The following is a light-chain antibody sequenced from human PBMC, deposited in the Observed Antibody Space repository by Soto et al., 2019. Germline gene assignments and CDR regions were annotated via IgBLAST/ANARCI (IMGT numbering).Light chain of an antibody. CDR3: CSYAGRYTWV. Sequence: QSALTQPRSVSGSPGQSVTISCTGTSSDVGDTEYVSWYQQRPGKVPKLMIYDVTRRPSGVPDRFSGSKSGITASLTISGLQAEDEADYYCCSYAGRYTWVFGGGTKLTVL. CDR2: DVT. V-gene: IGLV2-11*01. CDR1: SSDVGDTEY. J-gene: IGLJ3*02.